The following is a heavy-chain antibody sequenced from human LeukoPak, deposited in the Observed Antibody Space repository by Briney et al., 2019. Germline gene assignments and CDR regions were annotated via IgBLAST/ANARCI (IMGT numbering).Heavy chain of an antibody. D-gene: IGHD6-19*01. J-gene: IGHJ4*02. Sequence: GASVTVSCKASGYTFTSYGISWVRQAPGQGLEWMGWISAYNGNTNYAQKLQGRVTMTTDTSTSTAYMELRSLRSDDTAVYYCARGSDRYSSGWYSDFDYWGQGTLVTVSS. CDR3: ARGSDRYSSGWYSDFDY. CDR1: GYTFTSYG. V-gene: IGHV1-18*01. CDR2: ISAYNGNT.